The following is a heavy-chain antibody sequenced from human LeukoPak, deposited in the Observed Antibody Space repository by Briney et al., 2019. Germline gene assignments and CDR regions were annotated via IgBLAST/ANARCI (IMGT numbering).Heavy chain of an antibody. D-gene: IGHD2-15*01. CDR2: IIPIFGSA. CDR1: GGTFSSYA. J-gene: IGHJ5*02. Sequence: SVKVSCKASGGTFSSYAISWVRQAPGEGLEWVGGIIPIFGSANYAQKFQGRVTITADESTSTAYMELSRLRSGDTAVYYCARDIGYCSGGRCYGWFAPCGQRTLVTVSS. V-gene: IGHV1-69*13. CDR3: ARDIGYCSGGRCYGWFAP.